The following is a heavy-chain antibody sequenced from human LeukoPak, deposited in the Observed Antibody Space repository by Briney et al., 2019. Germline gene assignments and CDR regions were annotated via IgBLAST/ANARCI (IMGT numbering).Heavy chain of an antibody. CDR3: AKVPYYGSGSYPFDY. V-gene: IGHV3-23*01. CDR1: GFTFSSYA. CDR2: ISGSGGST. Sequence: GGSLRLSCAASGFTFSSYAMSWVRQAPGKGLEWVSGISGSGGSTYYADSAKGRFTISRDNSKNTLYLQMNSLRAEDTAVYYCAKVPYYGSGSYPFDYWGQGTLVTVSS. J-gene: IGHJ4*02. D-gene: IGHD3-10*01.